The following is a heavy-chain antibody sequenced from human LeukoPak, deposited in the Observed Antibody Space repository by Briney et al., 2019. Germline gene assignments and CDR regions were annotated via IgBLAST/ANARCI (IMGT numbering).Heavy chain of an antibody. V-gene: IGHV4-59*01. Sequence: PSETLSLTCTVSGGSISSYYWSWIRQPPGKGLEWIGYIYYSGSTNYNPSLKSRVTISVDTSKNQFFLKLSSVTAADTAVYYCAREIAYCGGDCYSAHWFDPWGQGTLSPSPQ. J-gene: IGHJ5*02. CDR2: IYYSGST. CDR3: AREIAYCGGDCYSAHWFDP. D-gene: IGHD2-21*01. CDR1: GGSISSYY.